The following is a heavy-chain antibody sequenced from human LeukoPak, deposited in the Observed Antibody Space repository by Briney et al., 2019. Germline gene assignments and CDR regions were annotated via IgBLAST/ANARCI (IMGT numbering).Heavy chain of an antibody. CDR1: GGSISSYY. Sequence: SETLSLTCTVSGGSISSYYWSWIRQPPGRELEWIGYIYYSGSTNYNPSLKSRVTISVDTSKNQFSLKLSSVTAADTAVYYCARHYCSGGSCYLDPNFDYWGQGTLVTVSS. D-gene: IGHD2-15*01. CDR2: IYYSGST. V-gene: IGHV4-59*08. CDR3: ARHYCSGGSCYLDPNFDY. J-gene: IGHJ4*02.